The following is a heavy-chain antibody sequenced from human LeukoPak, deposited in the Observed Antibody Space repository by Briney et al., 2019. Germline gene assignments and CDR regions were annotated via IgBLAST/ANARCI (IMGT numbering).Heavy chain of an antibody. Sequence: PGGSLRLSCAASGFTFTNYAMSWVRQAPGKGLEWVPTIRGNGATTYYADSVKGRFTISRDNSRNTLSLQMNSLRAEDTAAYYCANGLPFDFWGQGTPVTVSS. V-gene: IGHV3-23*01. CDR3: ANGLPFDF. D-gene: IGHD5-12*01. CDR1: GFTFTNYA. J-gene: IGHJ4*02. CDR2: IRGNGATT.